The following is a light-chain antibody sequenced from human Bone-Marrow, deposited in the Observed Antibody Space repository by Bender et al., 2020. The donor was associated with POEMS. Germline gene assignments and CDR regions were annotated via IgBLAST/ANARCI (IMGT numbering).Light chain of an antibody. CDR2: KDS. V-gene: IGLV3-25*03. J-gene: IGLJ2*01. CDR1: VLSALY. CDR3: QSVRSTGEYVI. Sequence: SSELTQPPSVSVSPGQTATVTCSGDVLSALYVSWYHQKPGQAPVLVVYKDSERPSGIPERFSGSSSGTTATLTISGVQAEDEGDYYCQSVRSTGEYVIFGGGTRLTVL.